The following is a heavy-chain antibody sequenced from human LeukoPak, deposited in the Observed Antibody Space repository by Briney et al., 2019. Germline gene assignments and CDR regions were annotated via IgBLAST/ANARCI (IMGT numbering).Heavy chain of an antibody. CDR3: ARQWADFWSGYYLVFDN. D-gene: IGHD3-3*01. J-gene: IGHJ4*02. V-gene: IGHV4-39*01. CDR1: GGSISSSSYY. CDR2: IYYSGST. Sequence: SETLSLTCTVSGGSISSSSYYWGWIRQPPGKGLEWIGSIYYSGSTYYNPSLKSRVTISVDTSKNQFSLKLSSVTAADTAVYYCARQWADFWSGYYLVFDNWGQGTLVTVSS.